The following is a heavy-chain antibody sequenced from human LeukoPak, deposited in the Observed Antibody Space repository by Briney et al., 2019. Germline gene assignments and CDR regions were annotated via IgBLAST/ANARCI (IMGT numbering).Heavy chain of an antibody. CDR3: AKDRKLQPTVLSSRSFDI. CDR1: GFTFSSYA. Sequence: PGGSLRLSCAASGFTFSSYAMSWVRQAPGKGLEWVSAISGSGGSTYYADSVKGRFTISRDNSKNTLYLQMNSLRAEDTAVYYLAKDRKLQPTVLSSRSFDIWAKGKMLSLSS. J-gene: IGHJ3*02. V-gene: IGHV3-23*01. CDR2: ISGSGGST. D-gene: IGHD4-17*01.